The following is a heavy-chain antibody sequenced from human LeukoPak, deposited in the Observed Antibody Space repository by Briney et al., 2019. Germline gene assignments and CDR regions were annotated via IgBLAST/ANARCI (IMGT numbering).Heavy chain of an antibody. J-gene: IGHJ3*02. Sequence: PSQTLSLTCTVSGGSISSGDYYWSWIRQPPGKGLEWIGYIYYSGSTYYNPSLKSRVTISVDTSKNQFSLKLSSVTAADTAVYYCARDTGYLRAFDIWGQGTMVTVSS. V-gene: IGHV4-30-4*01. CDR3: ARDTGYLRAFDI. CDR2: IYYSGST. CDR1: GGSISSGDYY. D-gene: IGHD5-18*01.